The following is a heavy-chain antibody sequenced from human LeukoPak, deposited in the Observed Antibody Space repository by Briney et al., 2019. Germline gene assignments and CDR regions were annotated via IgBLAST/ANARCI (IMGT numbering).Heavy chain of an antibody. D-gene: IGHD6-13*01. Sequence: GGSLRLSCSASGFTPGTYELNWVRQAPGKGLKCILYISGSGTVTLYADSVKGRFTISRDNAKNSLYLQMNSLRAEDTAVYYCARSRGQQLGRLEFDYWGQGTLVTVSS. V-gene: IGHV3-48*03. CDR2: ISGSGTVT. CDR3: ARSRGQQLGRLEFDY. J-gene: IGHJ4*02. CDR1: GFTPGTYE.